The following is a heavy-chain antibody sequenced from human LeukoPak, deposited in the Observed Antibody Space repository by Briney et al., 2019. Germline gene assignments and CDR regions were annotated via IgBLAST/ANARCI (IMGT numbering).Heavy chain of an antibody. Sequence: GGSLRLSCAASGFTFSSYCMSWVRQAPGKGLEWVANIKPDGSGEYNVDSVKGRFTISRDNAKNSLYLEMNSLRAEDTAVYYCARDPYDILTGQYGAFDIWGQGTMVSVSS. CDR1: GFTFSSYC. CDR3: ARDPYDILTGQYGAFDI. D-gene: IGHD3-9*01. J-gene: IGHJ3*02. CDR2: IKPDGSGE. V-gene: IGHV3-7*01.